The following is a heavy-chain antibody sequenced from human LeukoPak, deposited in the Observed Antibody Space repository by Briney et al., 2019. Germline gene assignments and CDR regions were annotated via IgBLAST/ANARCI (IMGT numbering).Heavy chain of an antibody. CDR1: GFTFSAYS. Sequence: GGSLRLSCAASGFTFSAYSMTWIRQAPGKGLEWVSYISSGSEDTLYADSVKGRFTISRDNAKNSLYLQMNSLRDEDTAVYYCARGHITALDYWGQGTLVTVSS. D-gene: IGHD2-21*02. CDR3: ARGHITALDY. J-gene: IGHJ4*02. CDR2: ISSGSEDT. V-gene: IGHV3-11*06.